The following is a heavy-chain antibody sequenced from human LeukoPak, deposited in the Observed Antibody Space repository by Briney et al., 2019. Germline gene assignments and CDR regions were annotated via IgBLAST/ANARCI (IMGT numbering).Heavy chain of an antibody. Sequence: GGSLRLSCAASGITFNNAWMTWVRQAPGKGLEWVGRIKSKTDGGTADYGAPVKGRFTISRDDSKNTLYLQMNSLKTEDTAVYYCAKPPPQNYDILTGYYPSYYYYYYMDVWGKGTTVTISS. D-gene: IGHD3-9*01. V-gene: IGHV3-15*01. J-gene: IGHJ6*03. CDR1: GITFNNAW. CDR3: AKPPPQNYDILTGYYPSYYYYYYMDV. CDR2: IKSKTDGGTA.